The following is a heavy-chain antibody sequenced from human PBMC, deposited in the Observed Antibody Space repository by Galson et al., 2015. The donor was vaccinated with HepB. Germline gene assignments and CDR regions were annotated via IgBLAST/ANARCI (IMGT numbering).Heavy chain of an antibody. J-gene: IGHJ3*02. CDR1: GFIFSSSA. CDR2: IGGSGIAT. Sequence: SLRLSCAASGFIFSSSAMSWVRQAPGKGLEWVSGIGGSGIATYYADSVKGRFTISRDNSKNTLYLQMNSLRAEDTAVYYCARPKWATVIAFDIWVQGTMATASS. D-gene: IGHD4-17*01. V-gene: IGHV3-23*05. CDR3: ARPKWATVIAFDI.